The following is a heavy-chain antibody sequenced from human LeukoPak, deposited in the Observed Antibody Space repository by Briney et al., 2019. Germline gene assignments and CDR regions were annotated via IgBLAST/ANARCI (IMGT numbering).Heavy chain of an antibody. Sequence: PSETLSLTCTVSGGSISSYYWSWIRQPAGKGLEWIGYIYYSGSTNYNPSLKSRVTISVDTSKNQFSLKLSSVTAADTAVYYCARRRDSSGSYYFDYWGQGTLVTVSS. J-gene: IGHJ4*02. D-gene: IGHD6-19*01. CDR1: GGSISSYY. CDR3: ARRRDSSGSYYFDY. V-gene: IGHV4-59*08. CDR2: IYYSGST.